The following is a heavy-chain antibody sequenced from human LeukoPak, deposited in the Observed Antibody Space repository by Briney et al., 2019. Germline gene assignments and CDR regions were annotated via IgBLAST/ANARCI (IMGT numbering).Heavy chain of an antibody. CDR3: AKGLGRGYYGSGSYLYYFDY. CDR1: GFTFSSYT. Sequence: AGGSLRLSCAASGFTFSSYTMSWVRQAPGKGLEWVSAISGSGGSTYYADSVKGRFTISRDNSKNTPYLQMNSLRAEDTAVYYCAKGLGRGYYGSGSYLYYFDYWGRGTLVTVSS. CDR2: ISGSGGST. D-gene: IGHD3-10*01. V-gene: IGHV3-23*01. J-gene: IGHJ4*02.